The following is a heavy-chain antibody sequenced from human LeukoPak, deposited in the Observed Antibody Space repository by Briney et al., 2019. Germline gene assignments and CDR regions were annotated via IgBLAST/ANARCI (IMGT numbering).Heavy chain of an antibody. CDR2: ISSSSSYI. CDR1: GFKFSSYS. J-gene: IGHJ6*04. V-gene: IGHV3-21*01. CDR3: AELGITMIGGV. Sequence: GGSLRLSCAASGFKFSSYSMKWVRQAPGKGLEWVSFISSSSSYIYYADSLKGRFTISRHNARKSVYLQMNSLRAEDTAVYYCAELGITMIGGVWGKGTTVTISS. D-gene: IGHD3-10*02.